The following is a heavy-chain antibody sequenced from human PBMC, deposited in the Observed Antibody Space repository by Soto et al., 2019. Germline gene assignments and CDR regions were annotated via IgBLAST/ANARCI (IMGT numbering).Heavy chain of an antibody. CDR1: GGSFSGYY. D-gene: IGHD6-13*01. J-gene: IGHJ6*02. V-gene: IGHV4-34*01. Sequence: SETLSLTCAVYGGSFSGYYWSWIRQPPGKGQEWVGQINHSGSTNYNPSLKSRVTISVDTSKNQFSLKLSSVTAADTAVYYCARGGKQQRTRYYYYGMDVWGQGTTVT. CDR3: ARGGKQQRTRYYYYGMDV. CDR2: INHSGST.